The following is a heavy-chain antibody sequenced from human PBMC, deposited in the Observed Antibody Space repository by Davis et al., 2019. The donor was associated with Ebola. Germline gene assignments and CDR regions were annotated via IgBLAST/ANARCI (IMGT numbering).Heavy chain of an antibody. V-gene: IGHV4-34*01. CDR1: GGSFSGYY. Sequence: MPSETLSLTFAVYGGSFSGYYCSWIRQPPGKGLEWSGEINHSGSTNYNPSLKSRVTIPVDTSKNQFSLKLSSVTAADTAVYYCARGLRFLEWFRRRKNDAFDIWGQGTMVTVSS. CDR3: ARGLRFLEWFRRRKNDAFDI. J-gene: IGHJ3*02. D-gene: IGHD3-3*01. CDR2: INHSGST.